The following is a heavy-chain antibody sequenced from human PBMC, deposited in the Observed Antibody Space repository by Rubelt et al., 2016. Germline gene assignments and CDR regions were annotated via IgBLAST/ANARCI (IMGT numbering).Heavy chain of an antibody. Sequence: QVQLVQSGAEVKKPGASVKVSCKASGYTFTSSAMHWVRQAPGQRLKWMGWINAGNGNTKYSQKYQGRVTITRDTSASTAYMELSSLRSEDTAVYYCAAGVDYYFDYWGQGTLVTVSS. CDR1: GYTFTSSA. CDR3: AAGVDYYFDY. D-gene: IGHD2-8*01. J-gene: IGHJ4*02. V-gene: IGHV1-3*01. CDR2: INAGNGNT.